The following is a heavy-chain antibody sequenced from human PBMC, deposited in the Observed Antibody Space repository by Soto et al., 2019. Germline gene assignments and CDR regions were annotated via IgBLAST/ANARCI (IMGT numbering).Heavy chain of an antibody. J-gene: IGHJ5*02. CDR3: GRHGSGIYPRVDL. V-gene: IGHV4-34*01. D-gene: IGHD3-10*01. Sequence: SSETLSLTCAVYGGSFSGYSWTWIRQHPGTGLEWIGEINHSGRTNYNPSLKSRVTISVDTSKNQFSLKLSSVTAADTAVYYCGRHGSGIYPRVDLCGEPILVTVSS. CDR2: INHSGRT. CDR1: GGSFSGYS.